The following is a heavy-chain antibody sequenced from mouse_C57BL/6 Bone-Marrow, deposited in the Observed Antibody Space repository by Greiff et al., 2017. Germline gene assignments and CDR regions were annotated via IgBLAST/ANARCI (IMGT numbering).Heavy chain of an antibody. V-gene: IGHV1-55*01. Sequence: QVHVKQPGAELVKPGASVKMSCKASGYTFTSYWITWVKQRPGQGLEWIGVIYPGSGSTNYNAKFKSKATLTVDPSSSTAYLQLSSLTSEDSAVYYCARRMRLRTRDYWGQGTSGTVSS. CDR3: ARRMRLRTRDY. CDR2: IYPGSGST. D-gene: IGHD2-4*01. CDR1: GYTFTSYW. J-gene: IGHJ4*01.